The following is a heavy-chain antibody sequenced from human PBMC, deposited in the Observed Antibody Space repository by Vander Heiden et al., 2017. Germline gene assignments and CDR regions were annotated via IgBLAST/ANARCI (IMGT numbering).Heavy chain of an antibody. D-gene: IGHD5-18*01. Sequence: EVESVESGGGLVKPGGSLRLSRAASGFIVKNYDMNWVRQAPGKGLEWVSSISRSSNYIYYADSVKGRFTISRDNAKNSLYLQMDSLRAEDTAVYYCARDLGYSYGFGFDYWGQGTLVAVSS. CDR1: GFIVKNYD. CDR3: ARDLGYSYGFGFDY. J-gene: IGHJ4*02. V-gene: IGHV3-21*06. CDR2: ISRSSNYI.